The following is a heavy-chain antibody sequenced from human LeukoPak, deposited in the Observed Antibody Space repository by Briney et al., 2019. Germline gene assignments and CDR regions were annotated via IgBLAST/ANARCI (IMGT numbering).Heavy chain of an antibody. Sequence: GGYLRLSCTASGFAFTNAWMSWVRQTPGKGLEWVGRIKSNADGGTTDYAAPVKGRFTISRDDSKNTLYLQMNSLNTEDRAVYYCTTDGAYYYDSSGYYSSYWGQGTLVTVSS. CDR1: GFAFTNAW. CDR2: IKSNADGGTT. V-gene: IGHV3-15*01. J-gene: IGHJ4*02. D-gene: IGHD3-22*01. CDR3: TTDGAYYYDSSGYYSSY.